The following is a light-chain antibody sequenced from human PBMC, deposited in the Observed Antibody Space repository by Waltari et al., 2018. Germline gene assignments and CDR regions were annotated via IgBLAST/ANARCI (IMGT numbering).Light chain of an antibody. CDR1: PGIGTY. CDR3: QQLNSYQWT. V-gene: IGKV1-9*01. Sequence: IQLTQSHSSLSASVGDRVTITCLASPGIGTYLAWYQQNPWKAPKLLIYAASTLQSGVPSRFSGIGSGTDFTLTISSLQPEDFATYYCQQLNSYQWTFGQGTKVEIK. J-gene: IGKJ1*01. CDR2: AAS.